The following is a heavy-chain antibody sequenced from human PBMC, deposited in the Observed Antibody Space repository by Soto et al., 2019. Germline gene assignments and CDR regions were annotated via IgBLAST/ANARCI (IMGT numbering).Heavy chain of an antibody. CDR3: ARDTSLYSGSYTFDY. J-gene: IGHJ4*02. CDR1: GFTFSSYW. D-gene: IGHD1-26*01. CDR2: IKQDGSEK. V-gene: IGHV3-7*01. Sequence: GGSLRLSCAASGFTFSSYWISWVRKAPGKGLEWVANIKQDGSEKYYVDSVKGRFTIYRDNAKNSLYLQMNSLRAEDTAVYYCARDTSLYSGSYTFDYWGQGTLVTVSS.